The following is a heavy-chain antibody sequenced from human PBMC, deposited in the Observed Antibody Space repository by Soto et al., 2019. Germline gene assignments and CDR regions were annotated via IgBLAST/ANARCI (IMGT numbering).Heavy chain of an antibody. D-gene: IGHD3-22*01. J-gene: IGHJ4*02. CDR2: IIPVFATV. CDR1: GGLFSSYA. V-gene: IGHV1-69*01. CDR3: ARGGSGYVWFNEF. Sequence: QEQLVQSGAEVKKSGSSVKVSCKDTGGLFSSYAVSWVRQAPGQGLEWMGGIIPVFATVYYAQTFQGRVTITADESTNTAYMELSSLRSEDTAMYYCARGGSGYVWFNEFWGQGTLVTVSS.